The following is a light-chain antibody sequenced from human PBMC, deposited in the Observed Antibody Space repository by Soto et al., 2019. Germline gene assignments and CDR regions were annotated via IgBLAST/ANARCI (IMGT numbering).Light chain of an antibody. CDR3: QQRGNWPLT. J-gene: IGKJ3*01. V-gene: IGKV3-11*01. CDR1: QSVSSY. Sequence: EIVLPQSPATLSLSPGEIATLSCRASQSVSSYLAWYQQKPGQAPRLLIYDASNRATGIPARFSGSGSGTDFTLTIRSLEPEDFAVYYCQQRGNWPLTFGPGTKVAIK. CDR2: DAS.